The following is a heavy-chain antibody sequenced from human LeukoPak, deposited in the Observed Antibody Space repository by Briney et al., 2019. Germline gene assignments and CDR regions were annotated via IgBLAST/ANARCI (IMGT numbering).Heavy chain of an antibody. J-gene: IGHJ4*02. CDR1: GFTFSSYS. D-gene: IGHD5-24*01. Sequence: GGSLRLSYAASGFTFSSYSMNWVRQAPGKGLEWVSSISSSSSYIYYADSVKGRFTISRDNAKNSLYLQMNSLRAEDTAVYYCARAEVEMATIFFDYWGQGTLVTVSS. CDR3: ARAEVEMATIFFDY. V-gene: IGHV3-21*01. CDR2: ISSSSSYI.